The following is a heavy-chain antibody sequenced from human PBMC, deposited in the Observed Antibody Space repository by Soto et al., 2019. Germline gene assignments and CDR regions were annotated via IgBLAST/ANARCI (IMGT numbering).Heavy chain of an antibody. CDR3: AKGRGYYYYYGVDV. CDR2: IIDSGAST. Sequence: GGSLRLSCAASGFSFSTYGMHWVRQAPGKGLEWVSDIIDSGASTYYADSVKGRFTISRDNSKSTLYLQMNSLRAEDTALYYCAKGRGYYYYYGVDVWGQGTTVTVSS. CDR1: GFSFSTYG. J-gene: IGHJ6*02. V-gene: IGHV3-23*01.